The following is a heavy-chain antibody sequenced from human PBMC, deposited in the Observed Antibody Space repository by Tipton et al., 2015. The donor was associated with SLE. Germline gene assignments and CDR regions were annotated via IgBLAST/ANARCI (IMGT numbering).Heavy chain of an antibody. Sequence: SLRLSCAASGFTFSNAWMSWVRQAPGKGLEWVGRIKSKTDGGTKDYAAPVKGRFTISRDDSKNTLYLQMNSLKTEDTAVYYCTTGRIAARPDYYYYMDVWGKGTTVTVSS. CDR2: IKSKTDGGTK. CDR1: GFTFSNAW. J-gene: IGHJ6*03. D-gene: IGHD6-6*01. CDR3: TTGRIAARPDYYYYMDV. V-gene: IGHV3-15*01.